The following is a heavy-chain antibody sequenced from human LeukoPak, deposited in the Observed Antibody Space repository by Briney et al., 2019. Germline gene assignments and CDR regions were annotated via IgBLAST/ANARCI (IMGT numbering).Heavy chain of an antibody. V-gene: IGHV4-59*08. D-gene: IGHD5-24*01. CDR3: ARRRVEMAPTSEGNWFDP. CDR1: GDSIGNYF. Sequence: SETPSLTCTVSGDSIGNYFWSWIRQPPGKGLEWIGSIHYRGNTNYNPSLKSRVTISVDTSKNLFSLNLSSVTAADTAVYRCARRRVEMAPTSEGNWFDPWGQGTLVTVSS. J-gene: IGHJ5*02. CDR2: IHYRGNT.